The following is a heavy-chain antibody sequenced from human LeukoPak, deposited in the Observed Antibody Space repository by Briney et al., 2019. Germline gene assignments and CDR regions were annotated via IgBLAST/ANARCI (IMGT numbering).Heavy chain of an antibody. J-gene: IGHJ4*02. CDR1: GFTFSSYG. V-gene: IGHV3-30*03. CDR2: ISYDGSNK. Sequence: PGGSLRLSCAASGFTFSSYGMHWVRQAPGKGLEWVAVISYDGSNKYYADSVKGRFTISRDNSKNTLYLQMNSLRAEDTAVYYCAREAAPGPYYFDYWGQGTLVTVSS. D-gene: IGHD6-13*01. CDR3: AREAAPGPYYFDY.